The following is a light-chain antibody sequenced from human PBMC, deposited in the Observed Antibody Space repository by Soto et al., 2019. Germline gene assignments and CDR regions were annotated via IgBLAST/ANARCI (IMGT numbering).Light chain of an antibody. CDR1: QSVSSSY. Sequence: EIVLTQSPATLSLSPGERATLSCRASQSVSSSYLAWYQQKPGQAPRLLIFDASTRATGIPARFSGSGSGTEFTLTISSLQSDDIAVYYCQQYHNWPAFGQGTKVDIK. V-gene: IGKV3-15*01. CDR3: QQYHNWPA. CDR2: DAS. J-gene: IGKJ1*01.